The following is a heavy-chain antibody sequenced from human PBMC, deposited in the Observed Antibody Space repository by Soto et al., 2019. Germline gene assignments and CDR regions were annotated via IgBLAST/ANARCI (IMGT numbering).Heavy chain of an antibody. Sequence: GGSLRLSCAASGFTFSSYGMHWFRQAPGKGLEWVAVIWYDGSNKYYADSVKGRFTISRDNSKNTLYLQMNSLRAEDTAVYYCARALIVGATTRAFDIWGQGTMVTVSS. CDR3: ARALIVGATTRAFDI. D-gene: IGHD1-26*01. CDR1: GFTFSSYG. CDR2: IWYDGSNK. J-gene: IGHJ3*02. V-gene: IGHV3-33*01.